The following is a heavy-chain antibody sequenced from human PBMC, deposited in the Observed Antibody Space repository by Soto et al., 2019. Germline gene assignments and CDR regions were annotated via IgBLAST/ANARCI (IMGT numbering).Heavy chain of an antibody. Sequence: SETLSLTCTVSGGSISSGIYYWNWIRQHPGKGLEWIGYIYDSENTYYNPSLKSRVTISLDTSKNQFSLKLSSVTAADTAVYYCARDGYNREIDYWGQGTLVTSPQ. CDR3: ARDGYNREIDY. D-gene: IGHD5-12*01. CDR1: GGSISSGIYY. J-gene: IGHJ4*02. CDR2: IYDSENT. V-gene: IGHV4-31*03.